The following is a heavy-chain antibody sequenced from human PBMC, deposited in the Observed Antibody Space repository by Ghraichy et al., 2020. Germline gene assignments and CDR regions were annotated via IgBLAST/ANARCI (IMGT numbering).Heavy chain of an antibody. Sequence: SQTLSLTCAISGDRVSSSSAAWNWIRQSPSRGLEWLGRTYYRSKWLYDYALSVKGRISVDPDTSKNQFSLHLNSVTPEDTAVYYCAKSGSYRYDFWGQGTMVTVSS. J-gene: IGHJ3*01. V-gene: IGHV6-1*01. CDR2: TYYRSKWLY. D-gene: IGHD1-26*01. CDR3: AKSGSYRYDF. CDR1: GDRVSSSSAA.